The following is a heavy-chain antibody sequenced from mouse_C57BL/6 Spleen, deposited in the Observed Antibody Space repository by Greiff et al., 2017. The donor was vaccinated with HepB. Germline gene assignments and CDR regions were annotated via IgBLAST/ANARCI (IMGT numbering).Heavy chain of an antibody. CDR3: ASGWLRQNFDY. D-gene: IGHD2-2*01. CDR1: GYSITSGYY. CDR2: ISYDGSN. J-gene: IGHJ2*01. Sequence: VQLKESGPGLVKPSQSLSLTCSVTGYSITSGYYWNWIRQFPGNKLEWMGYISYDGSNNYNPSLKNRISITRDTSKNQFFLKLNSVTTEDTATYYCASGWLRQNFDYWGQGTTLTVSS. V-gene: IGHV3-6*01.